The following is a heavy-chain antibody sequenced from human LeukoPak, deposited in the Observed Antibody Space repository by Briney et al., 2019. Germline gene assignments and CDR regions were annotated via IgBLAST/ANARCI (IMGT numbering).Heavy chain of an antibody. CDR3: ARVDLGRGGLNAFDI. CDR2: IYTSGST. CDR1: GGSISSYY. Sequence: SETLSLTCTVSGGSISSYYWSWIRQPPGKGLEWIGRIYTSGSTNYNPSLKSRVTISVDTSKNQFSLKLSSVTAADTAVYYCARVDLGRGGLNAFDIWGQGTMVTVSS. D-gene: IGHD5-24*01. V-gene: IGHV4-4*08. J-gene: IGHJ3*02.